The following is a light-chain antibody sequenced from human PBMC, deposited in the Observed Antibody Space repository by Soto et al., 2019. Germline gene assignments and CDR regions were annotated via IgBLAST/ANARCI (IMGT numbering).Light chain of an antibody. CDR2: EES. Sequence: IHLTHSPSSLSASLGDIVTITFRASQAITNNLAWYQQKPGNPPRLLIYEESTLHSGVPSRFSGRKVGTQFILTIDSLQPEDFATYYCQQVKSYPRTFGGGTKVDIK. CDR1: QAITNN. CDR3: QQVKSYPRT. J-gene: IGKJ4*01. V-gene: IGKV1-9*01.